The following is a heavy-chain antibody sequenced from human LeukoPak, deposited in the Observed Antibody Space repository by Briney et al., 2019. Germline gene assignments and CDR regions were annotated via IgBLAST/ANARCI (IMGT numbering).Heavy chain of an antibody. J-gene: IGHJ3*02. CDR3: ARGLEVPAAMGLADAFDI. D-gene: IGHD2-2*01. CDR1: GFTFSSYA. V-gene: IGHV3-30-3*01. Sequence: PGRSLRLSCAASGFTFSSYAMHWVRQAPGKGLEWVAVISYDGSNKYYADSVKGRFTISRDNSKNTLYLQMNSLRAEDTAVYYCARGLEVPAAMGLADAFDIWGQGTMVTASS. CDR2: ISYDGSNK.